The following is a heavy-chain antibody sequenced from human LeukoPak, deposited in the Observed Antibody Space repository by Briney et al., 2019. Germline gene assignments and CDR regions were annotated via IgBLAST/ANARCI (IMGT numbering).Heavy chain of an antibody. D-gene: IGHD3-10*01. J-gene: IGHJ5*02. Sequence: PGGSLRLSCAASGFTFSSYAMHWVRQAPGKGLEWVAVISYDGSNKYYADSVKGRFTISRDNAKNSLYLQMNSLRAEDTALYYCARDPLYIVRGIWFDPWGQGTLVTVSS. CDR3: ARDPLYIVRGIWFDP. CDR2: ISYDGSNK. CDR1: GFTFSSYA. V-gene: IGHV3-30*04.